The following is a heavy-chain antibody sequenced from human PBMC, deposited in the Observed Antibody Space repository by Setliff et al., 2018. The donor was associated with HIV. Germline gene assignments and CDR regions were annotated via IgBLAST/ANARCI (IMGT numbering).Heavy chain of an antibody. CDR2: AYHTGST. CDR3: ASSPAWRSDSGLHTFDY. V-gene: IGHV4-38-2*02. J-gene: IGHJ4*02. D-gene: IGHD2-15*01. CDR1: GYSISSRYY. Sequence: PSETLSLTCTVSGYSISSRYYWGWSRQPQGKGLEWIGSAYHTGSTYYNPSLKSRVTMSADTSKNQFSLNLSSVTAADTAVYYCASSPAWRSDSGLHTFDYWGQGTLVTVSS.